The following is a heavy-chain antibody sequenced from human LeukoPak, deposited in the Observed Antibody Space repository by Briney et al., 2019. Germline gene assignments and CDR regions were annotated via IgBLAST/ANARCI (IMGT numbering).Heavy chain of an antibody. CDR2: IRYDGSNY. Sequence: GGSLRLSCAASGFTFSSYGMHWVRQAPGKGLEWVAFIRYDGSNYYYADSVKGRFTISRDNSKNTLYLQMNSLRAEDTAVYYCAKEVTTDPPDAFDIWGQGTMVTVSS. CDR1: GFTFSSYG. CDR3: AKEVTTDPPDAFDI. V-gene: IGHV3-30*02. D-gene: IGHD1-14*01. J-gene: IGHJ3*02.